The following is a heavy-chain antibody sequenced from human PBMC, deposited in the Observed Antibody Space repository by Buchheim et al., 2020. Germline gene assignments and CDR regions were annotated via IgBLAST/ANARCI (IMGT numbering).Heavy chain of an antibody. Sequence: EVQLLESGGGLVQPGGSLRLSCAASGFAFSSYAMSWVRQAPGKGLEWVSAISGSGGSTYYAASVKGRFNISRDNSKNTRYLQMNSLRAEDTAVYYCAKARRNTVGANIGFDYWGQGTL. CDR1: GFAFSSYA. CDR3: AKARRNTVGANIGFDY. CDR2: ISGSGGST. D-gene: IGHD1-26*01. J-gene: IGHJ4*02. V-gene: IGHV3-23*01.